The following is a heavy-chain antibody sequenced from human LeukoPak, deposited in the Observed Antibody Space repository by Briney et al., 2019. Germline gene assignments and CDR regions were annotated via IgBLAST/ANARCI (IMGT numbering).Heavy chain of an antibody. CDR1: GYTFTSYA. CDR3: ARILLQYCSTTNCGFKWFDP. J-gene: IGHJ5*02. CDR2: INTNTGNP. Sequence: GASVKVSCKASGYTFTSYAMNWVRQAPGQGLEWMGWINTNTGNPTYAQGFTGRFVFSLDTSVSTAYLQINSLKAEDTAVYYCARILLQYCSTTNCGFKWFDPWGQGTLVTISS. V-gene: IGHV7-4-1*02. D-gene: IGHD2-2*01.